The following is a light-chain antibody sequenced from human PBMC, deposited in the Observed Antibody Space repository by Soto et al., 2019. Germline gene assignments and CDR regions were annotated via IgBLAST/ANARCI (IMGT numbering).Light chain of an antibody. J-gene: IGLJ1*01. CDR1: SSDVGLNDY. V-gene: IGLV2-11*01. Sequence: QSVLTQPRSVSGSPGQSVTISCTGTSSDVGLNDYVSWYHQHPGKAPKLLIYDVTKRPSGVPDRFSGSKSGNTASLTISGLRAEDEGDYYCCSSSGRYTYVFGTGTKVT. CDR2: DVT. CDR3: CSSSGRYTYV.